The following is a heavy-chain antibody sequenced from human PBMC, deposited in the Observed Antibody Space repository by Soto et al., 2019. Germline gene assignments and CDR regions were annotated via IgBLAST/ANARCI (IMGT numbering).Heavy chain of an antibody. Sequence: GLEWVSYISNSGSTIYYADSVKGRFTISRDNAKNSLYLQMNSLRAEDTAVYYCARGATLVRAVFYGMDVWGQGTTVTVSS. J-gene: IGHJ6*02. D-gene: IGHD3-10*01. V-gene: IGHV3-11*01. CDR3: ARGATLVRAVFYGMDV. CDR2: ISNSGSTI.